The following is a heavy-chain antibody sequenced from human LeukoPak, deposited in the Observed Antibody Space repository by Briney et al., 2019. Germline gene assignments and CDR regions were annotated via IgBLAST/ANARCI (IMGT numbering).Heavy chain of an antibody. D-gene: IGHD6-13*01. V-gene: IGHV3-21*01. CDR3: ARFPTYGYTTTWYSDY. Sequence: GGSLRLSCAASGFTFSSYSMNWVRQAPGKGLEWVSSISSSSSYIYYADSVKGRFTISRDNAKNSLYLQMNSLRAEDTAVYYCARFPTYGYTTTWYSDYWGQGTLVTVSS. J-gene: IGHJ4*02. CDR1: GFTFSSYS. CDR2: ISSSSSYI.